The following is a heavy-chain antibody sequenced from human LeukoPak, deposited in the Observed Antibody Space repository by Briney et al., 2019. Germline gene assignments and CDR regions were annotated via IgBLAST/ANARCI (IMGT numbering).Heavy chain of an antibody. V-gene: IGHV3-21*01. D-gene: IGHD4-17*01. CDR1: GFTFSSYS. J-gene: IGHJ4*02. CDR3: ARAGGDYVGDYFDY. CDR2: ISSSSSYI. Sequence: KPGGSLRLSCAASGFTFSSYSMNWVRQAPGKGLEWVSSISSSSSYIYYADSVKGRFTISRDNAKYSLYLQMNSLRAEDTAVYYCARAGGDYVGDYFDYWGQGTLVTVSS.